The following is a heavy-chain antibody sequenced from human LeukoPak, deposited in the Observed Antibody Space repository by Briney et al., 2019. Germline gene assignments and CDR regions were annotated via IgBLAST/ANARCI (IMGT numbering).Heavy chain of an antibody. CDR2: ISWNSGSI. D-gene: IGHD2-2*01. CDR3: AKADCSSTSCPTDY. J-gene: IGHJ4*02. V-gene: IGHV3-9*01. Sequence: SLRLSCAASGFTFDDYAMHWVRPAPGKGLEWVSGISWNSGSIGYADSVKGRFTISRDNAKNSLYLQMNSLRAEGTALYYCAKADCSSTSCPTDYWGQGTLVTVSS. CDR1: GFTFDDYA.